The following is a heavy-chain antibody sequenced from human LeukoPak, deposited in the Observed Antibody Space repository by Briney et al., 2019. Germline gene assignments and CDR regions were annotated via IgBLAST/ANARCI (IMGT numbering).Heavy chain of an antibody. Sequence: ASVKVSCKASGYTFTSYGIIWVRQAPGQGLEWMGWISAYNGNTNYAQKLQGRVTMTTDTSTSTAYMELRSLRSDDTAVYYCARDRASSIAARRDYWGQGTLDTVSS. CDR2: ISAYNGNT. V-gene: IGHV1-18*01. CDR1: GYTFTSYG. CDR3: ARDRASSIAARRDY. J-gene: IGHJ4*02. D-gene: IGHD6-6*01.